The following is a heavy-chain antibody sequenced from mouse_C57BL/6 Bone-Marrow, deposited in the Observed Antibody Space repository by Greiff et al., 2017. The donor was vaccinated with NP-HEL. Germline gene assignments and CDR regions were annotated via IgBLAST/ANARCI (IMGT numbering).Heavy chain of an antibody. CDR2: IDPSDSYT. V-gene: IGHV1-50*01. CDR1: GYTFTSYW. CDR3: ARPAAY. J-gene: IGHJ3*01. Sequence: VQLQQPGAELVKPGASVKLSCKASGYTFTSYWMQWVKQRPGQGLEWIGEIDPSDSYTNYNQKFKGKATLTVDTSSSTAYMQLSSLTSEDSAVYYCARPAAYWGQGTLVTVSA.